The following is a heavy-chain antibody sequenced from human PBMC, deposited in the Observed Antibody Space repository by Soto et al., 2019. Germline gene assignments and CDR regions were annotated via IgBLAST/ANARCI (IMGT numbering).Heavy chain of an antibody. CDR1: GYTFTCYS. CDR3: ARDSNQGVVVAARFDY. CDR2: ISAYNGNT. D-gene: IGHD2-15*01. Sequence: GASVKVSCKASGYTFTCYSICWVRQAPGQGLEWMGWISAYNGNTNYAQKLQGRVTMTTDTSTSTAYMELSSLRSEDTAVYYCARDSNQGVVVAARFDYWGQGTLVTVSS. J-gene: IGHJ4*02. V-gene: IGHV1-18*01.